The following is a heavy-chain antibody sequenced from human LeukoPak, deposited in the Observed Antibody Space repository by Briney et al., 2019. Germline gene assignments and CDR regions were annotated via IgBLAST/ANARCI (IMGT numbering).Heavy chain of an antibody. CDR2: INTGGNDI. J-gene: IGHJ4*02. Sequence: PGWALKPSCAASGFTFSAYWMHWVCQAPGKGLVGLSRINTGGNDITYADSVKGRFTISRDNAENTLYLQMNSLTVEDTAVYFCTRSLVVGGTRPNDYWGQGTLVTVAS. CDR3: TRSLVVGGTRPNDY. CDR1: GFTFSAYW. V-gene: IGHV3-74*03. D-gene: IGHD2-15*01.